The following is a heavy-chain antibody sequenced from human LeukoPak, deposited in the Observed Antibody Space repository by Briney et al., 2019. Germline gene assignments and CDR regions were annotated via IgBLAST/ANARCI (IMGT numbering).Heavy chain of an antibody. CDR2: ISGSGGST. J-gene: IGHJ4*02. Sequence: GGSLRLSCAASGFTFSSYAMSWVRQAPGKGLEWVSAISGSGGSTYYADSVKGRFTISRDNSKNTLYLQMNSLRAEDTAVYYCANLLRIAAAGKGYYFDYWGQGTLVTVSS. D-gene: IGHD6-13*01. V-gene: IGHV3-23*01. CDR3: ANLLRIAAAGKGYYFDY. CDR1: GFTFSSYA.